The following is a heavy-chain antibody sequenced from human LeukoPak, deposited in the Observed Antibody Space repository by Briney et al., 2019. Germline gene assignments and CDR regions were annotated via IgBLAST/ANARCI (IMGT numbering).Heavy chain of an antibody. CDR2: ISYDGSNK. D-gene: IGHD5-24*01. CDR1: GFTVSSNY. V-gene: IGHV3-30-3*01. J-gene: IGHJ4*02. CDR3: ARVRDGYNLYFDY. Sequence: GGSLRLSCAASGFTVSSNYMSWVRQAPGKGLEWVAVISYDGSNKYYADSVKGRFTISRDNSKNTLYLQMNSLRAEDTAVYYCARVRDGYNLYFDYWGQGTLVTVSS.